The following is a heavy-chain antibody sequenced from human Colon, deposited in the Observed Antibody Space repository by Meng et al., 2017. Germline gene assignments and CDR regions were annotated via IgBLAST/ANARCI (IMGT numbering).Heavy chain of an antibody. Sequence: GSLRLSCTVSGGSISSSSYYWGWIRQPPGKGLEWIGSIYYSGITYYNPSLKSRVTISGDASNIQFSLKLSSVTAADTAVYYCAGSLYYGSGNSYNAKRPFDHWGQGTLVTVAS. V-gene: IGHV4-39*07. CDR3: AGSLYYGSGNSYNAKRPFDH. CDR1: GGSISSSSYY. D-gene: IGHD3-10*01. CDR2: IYYSGIT. J-gene: IGHJ4*02.